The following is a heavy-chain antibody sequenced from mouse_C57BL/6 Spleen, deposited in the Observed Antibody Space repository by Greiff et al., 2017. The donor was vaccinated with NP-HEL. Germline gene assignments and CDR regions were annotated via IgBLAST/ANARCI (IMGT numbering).Heavy chain of an antibody. CDR2: IDPSDSYT. CDR1: GYTFTSYW. CDR3: ASAAYDYDVLYWYFDV. V-gene: IGHV1-59*01. Sequence: QVQLQQPGAELVRPGTSVKLSCKASGYTFTSYWMHWVKQRPGQGLEWIGVIDPSDSYTNYNQKFKGKATLTVDTSSSTAYMQLSSLTSEDSAVYYCASAAYDYDVLYWYFDVWGTGTTVTVSS. J-gene: IGHJ1*03. D-gene: IGHD2-4*01.